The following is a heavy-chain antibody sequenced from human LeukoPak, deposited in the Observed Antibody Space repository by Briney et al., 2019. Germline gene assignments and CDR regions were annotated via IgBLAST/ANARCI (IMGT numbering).Heavy chain of an antibody. V-gene: IGHV3-23*01. CDR3: ATSTVTTCYFDY. D-gene: IGHD4-17*01. CDR2: ISGGGGST. CDR1: GFTFSSYA. Sequence: PGGSLRLSCAASGFTFSSYAMSWVRQAPGKGLEWVSVISGGGGSTYYADSVKGRFTIPRDNSKNTLYLQMNSLRAEDTAVYHCATSTVTTCYFDYWGQGTLVTVSS. J-gene: IGHJ4*02.